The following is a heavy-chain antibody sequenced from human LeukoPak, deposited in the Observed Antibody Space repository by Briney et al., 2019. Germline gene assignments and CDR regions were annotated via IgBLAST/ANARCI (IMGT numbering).Heavy chain of an antibody. CDR2: ISAYNGNT. D-gene: IGHD2-21*02. J-gene: IGHJ5*02. CDR1: GYTFTSYG. Sequence: GASVKVSCKASGYTFTSYGISWVRQAPGQGLEWMGWISAYNGNTNYAQKLQGRVTMTTDTSTSTAYMELRSLRSDDTAVYYCARDSTCGGDCYRFDPWGQGTLVTVSS. V-gene: IGHV1-18*01. CDR3: ARDSTCGGDCYRFDP.